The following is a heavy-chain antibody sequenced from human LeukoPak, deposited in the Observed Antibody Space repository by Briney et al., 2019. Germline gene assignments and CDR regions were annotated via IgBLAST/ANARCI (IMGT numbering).Heavy chain of an antibody. CDR1: GGSFSGYY. Sequence: SETLSLTCAVCGGSFSGYYWSWIRQPPGKGLEWIGEINHSGSTNYNPSLKSRVSISVDSSKNQFSLKLSSVTAADTAVYYCARGSDTAAGLYWGQGTLVTVSS. CDR3: ARGSDTAAGLY. J-gene: IGHJ4*02. CDR2: INHSGST. D-gene: IGHD6-13*01. V-gene: IGHV4-34*01.